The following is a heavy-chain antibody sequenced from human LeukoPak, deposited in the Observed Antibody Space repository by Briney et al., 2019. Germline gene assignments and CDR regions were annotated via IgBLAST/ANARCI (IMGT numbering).Heavy chain of an antibody. CDR1: GGSISSSNW. CDR2: IYHSGST. CDR3: ARLNKPGWFDP. D-gene: IGHD1-14*01. Sequence: PSETLSLTCAVSGGSISSSNWWSWVRQPPGKGLEWIGEIYHSGSTNYNPSLKSRVTISIDTSKNQFSLRLSSVTATDTAVYYCARLNKPGWFDPWGQGTLVTVSS. J-gene: IGHJ5*02. V-gene: IGHV4-4*02.